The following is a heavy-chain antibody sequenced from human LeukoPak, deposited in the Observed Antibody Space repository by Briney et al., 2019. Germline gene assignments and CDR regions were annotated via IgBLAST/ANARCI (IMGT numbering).Heavy chain of an antibody. CDR1: GFTVSSNY. D-gene: IGHD1-14*01. CDR3: ARVRAGFDY. V-gene: IGHV3-53*01. CDR2: IYSGGST. Sequence: GGSLRISCAASGFTVSSNYMSRVRQAPGKGLEWVSLIYSGGSTYYADSVKGRFTISRDNSKNTLYVQMNSLRAEDTAVYYCARVRAGFDYWGQGTLVTVSS. J-gene: IGHJ4*02.